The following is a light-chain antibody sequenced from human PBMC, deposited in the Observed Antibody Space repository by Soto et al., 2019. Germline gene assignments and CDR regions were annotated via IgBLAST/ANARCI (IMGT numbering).Light chain of an antibody. CDR2: EAS. J-gene: IGKJ4*01. V-gene: IGKV3-11*01. Sequence: EIVLTQSPATLSLSPGERATLSCRASQSVSIYLAWYQQKPGQAPRLLIYEASKRAPGTPARFSGSGSGTDFTPTLSSLEPEDFAVYYCQQRTDWPPLTFGGGTKVEI. CDR3: QQRTDWPPLT. CDR1: QSVSIY.